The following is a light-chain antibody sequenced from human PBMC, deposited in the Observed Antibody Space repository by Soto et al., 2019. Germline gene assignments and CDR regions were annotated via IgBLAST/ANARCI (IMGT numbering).Light chain of an antibody. CDR2: NNN. J-gene: IGLJ1*01. Sequence: QSVLTQPPSVSAAPGQKVTISCSGSSSNIGKNYVTWYQQLPGTAPKLLIYNNNKRPSGIPDRFSGSKSGTSATLAITGLQTGDEADYYCATWDSSLSAYVFGTGTKLTVL. V-gene: IGLV1-51*01. CDR3: ATWDSSLSAYV. CDR1: SSNIGKNY.